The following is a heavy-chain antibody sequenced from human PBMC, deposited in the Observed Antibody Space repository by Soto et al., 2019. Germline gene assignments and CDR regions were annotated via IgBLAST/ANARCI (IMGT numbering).Heavy chain of an antibody. CDR1: GYSFMSYT. D-gene: IGHD6-19*01. Sequence: QAQLVQSGAEVKKPGASVKVSCRASGYSFMSYTLYWLRQAPGQRLEWMGWINTGNGFPKYSQNFQGRVTFTRDTSTHTAYMDLGSLTSEDTAVYYCATNPSGFGAFDAWGQGTMVAVSS. CDR2: INTGNGFP. CDR3: ATNPSGFGAFDA. J-gene: IGHJ3*01. V-gene: IGHV1-3*04.